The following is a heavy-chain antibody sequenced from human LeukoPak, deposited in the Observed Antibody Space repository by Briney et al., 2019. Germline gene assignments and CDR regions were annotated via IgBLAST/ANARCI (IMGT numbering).Heavy chain of an antibody. CDR3: ARGQMAGY. CDR1: GFTFSSYE. CDR2: ISGSGRNI. D-gene: IGHD5-24*01. J-gene: IGHJ4*02. Sequence: GGSLRLSCAASGFTFSSYEMNWVRQAPGKGLEWVSYISGSGRNIYYADSVKGRFTISRDNAKNSLYLQMNSLRAEDTAVYYCARGQMAGYWGQGTLVTVSS. V-gene: IGHV3-48*03.